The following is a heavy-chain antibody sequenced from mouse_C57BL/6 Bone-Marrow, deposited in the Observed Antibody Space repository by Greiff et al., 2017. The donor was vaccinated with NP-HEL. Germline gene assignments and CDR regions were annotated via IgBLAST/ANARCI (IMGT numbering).Heavy chain of an antibody. V-gene: IGHV1-54*01. CDR1: GYASTNYL. D-gene: IGHD1-1*01. J-gene: IGHJ3*01. Sequence: QVQLQQSGAELVRPGTSVKVSCKASGYASTNYLIEWVKQRPGQGLEWIGVINPGSGGTNYNEKFKGKATLTADKSSSTAYMQLSSLTSEDSAVYFCARPHNYYGSSYPFAYWGQGTLVTVSA. CDR2: INPGSGGT. CDR3: ARPHNYYGSSYPFAY.